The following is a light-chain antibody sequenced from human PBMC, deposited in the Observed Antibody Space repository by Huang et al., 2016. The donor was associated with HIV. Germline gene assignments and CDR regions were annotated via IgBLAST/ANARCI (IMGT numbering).Light chain of an antibody. CDR1: QSVSNNY. V-gene: IGKV3-20*01. CDR3: QQYGTVLT. CDR2: GAS. J-gene: IGKJ4*01. Sequence: EIVLTQSPGTLSLSPGERATLSCRTSQSVSNNYLAWYQQKPGQAPRLLSYGASSRATGIPDRVSGSGSGTGFTLTISRLEPEDFAVYVCQQYGTVLTFGGGTKVEI.